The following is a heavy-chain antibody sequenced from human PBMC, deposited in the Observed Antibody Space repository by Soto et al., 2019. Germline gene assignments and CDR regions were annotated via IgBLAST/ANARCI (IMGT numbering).Heavy chain of an antibody. Sequence: GEAMKISCKGSGYSFTNYWIGWVRQMPGKGLEWMGIIYPGDSDTRYSPSFQGQVIISVDQSISTAYLQWSSLQASDTAMYYCARQDYNYAYFDFWGQGTQVTVSS. CDR1: GYSFTNYW. D-gene: IGHD5-18*01. CDR2: IYPGDSDT. CDR3: ARQDYNYAYFDF. V-gene: IGHV5-51*01. J-gene: IGHJ4*02.